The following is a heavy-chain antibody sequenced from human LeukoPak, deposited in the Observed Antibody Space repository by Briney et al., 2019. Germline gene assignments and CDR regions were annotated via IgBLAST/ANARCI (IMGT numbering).Heavy chain of an antibody. CDR1: GGSISSYY. CDR2: IYYSGST. CDR3: ARGPGGSSSSDFDY. V-gene: IGHV4-59*01. J-gene: IGHJ4*02. Sequence: SETLSLTCTVSGGSISSYYWSWIRQPPGKGLEWIGYIYYSGSTNYNPSLKSRVTISVDTSKNQYSLKLSSVTAADTAVYYCARGPGGSSSSDFDYWGQGTLVTVSS. D-gene: IGHD6-6*01.